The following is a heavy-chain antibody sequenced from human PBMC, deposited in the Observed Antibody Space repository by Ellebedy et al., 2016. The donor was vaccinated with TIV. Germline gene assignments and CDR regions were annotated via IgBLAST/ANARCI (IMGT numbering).Heavy chain of an antibody. CDR3: ARDGSYGDYLSPRHALDI. V-gene: IGHV3-7*01. CDR2: INQDGSDK. D-gene: IGHD4-17*01. CDR1: RFSFSSYW. J-gene: IGHJ3*02. Sequence: GESLKISCAASRFSFSSYWMSWVRQPPGKGLEWVANINQDGSDKYYVDSVKGRFTISRDNAKNSLYLQLNSLRDEDTAVYYCARDGSYGDYLSPRHALDIWGQGTMVTVSS.